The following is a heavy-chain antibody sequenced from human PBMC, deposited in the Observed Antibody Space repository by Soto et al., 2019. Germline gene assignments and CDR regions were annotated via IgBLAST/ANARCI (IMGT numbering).Heavy chain of an antibody. D-gene: IGHD2-2*01. CDR3: ASEAWDIVVVPAANY. J-gene: IGHJ4*02. CDR2: INAGNGNT. CDR1: GYTFTSYA. Sequence: GASVKVSCKASGYTFTSYAMHWVRQAPGQRLEWMGWINAGNGNTKYSQKFQGRVTITRDTSASTAYMELSSLRSEDTAVYYCASEAWDIVVVPAANYWGQGTLVTVSS. V-gene: IGHV1-3*01.